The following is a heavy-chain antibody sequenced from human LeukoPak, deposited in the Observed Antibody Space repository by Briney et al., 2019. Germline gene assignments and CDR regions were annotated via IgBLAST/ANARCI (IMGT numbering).Heavy chain of an antibody. Sequence: GGSLRLSCAASGFTFSSYWMHWVRQAPGKGLEWVAFIRYDGSNKYYADPVKGRFTISRDNSKNTLYLQMNSLRAEDTAVYYCANAPKRHYDILTGYFPLPPYWGQGTLVTVSS. CDR1: GFTFSSYW. D-gene: IGHD3-9*01. CDR3: ANAPKRHYDILTGYFPLPPY. CDR2: IRYDGSNK. J-gene: IGHJ4*02. V-gene: IGHV3-30*02.